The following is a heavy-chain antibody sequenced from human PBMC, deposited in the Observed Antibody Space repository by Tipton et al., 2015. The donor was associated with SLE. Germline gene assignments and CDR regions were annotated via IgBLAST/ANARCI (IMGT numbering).Heavy chain of an antibody. D-gene: IGHD2-21*02. CDR2: MYYSGNT. CDR3: ARGMVTWRGAILGVDV. CDR1: GDSISSYF. J-gene: IGHJ6*02. V-gene: IGHV4-59*01. Sequence: TLSLTCTVSGDSISSYFWSWVRQPPGKGLEWIGYMYYSGNTKYSPSLKGRVTISLDTSKRHLSLKLRSVTAADTAIYYCARGMVTWRGAILGVDVWGQGTTVTVSS.